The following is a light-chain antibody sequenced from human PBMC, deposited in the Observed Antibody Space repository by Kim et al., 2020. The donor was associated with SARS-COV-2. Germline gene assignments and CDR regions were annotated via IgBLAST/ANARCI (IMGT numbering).Light chain of an antibody. CDR1: QSISSY. V-gene: IGKV1-39*01. CDR3: HQSCSSPRP. CDR2: AAS. J-gene: IGKJ4*01. Sequence: DIQMTQSPSSLSASVGDRVTITCRASQSISSYLNWYQQKPGKAPKLLIYAASSLQSGVPSRFSGSGSGTDFTLTISSLQPEDFATYFRHQSCSSPRPFGGGTRLEI.